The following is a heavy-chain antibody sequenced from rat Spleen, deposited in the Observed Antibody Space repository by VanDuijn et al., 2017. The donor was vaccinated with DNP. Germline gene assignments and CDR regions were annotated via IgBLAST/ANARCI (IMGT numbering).Heavy chain of an antibody. CDR1: EFTFNNYW. CDR2: ITSSGGST. J-gene: IGHJ2*01. V-gene: IGHV5-31*01. CDR3: ARHPLYGGYMYFDS. Sequence: EVQLVESGGDLVQPGRSLKLSCVASEFTFNNYWMTWFRQVPGKGLEWVASITSSGGSTYYPDSVKGRFTISRDNAKNTLYLQMDSLKSEDTATYYCARHPLYGGYMYFDSWGQGVMVTVSS. D-gene: IGHD1-11*01.